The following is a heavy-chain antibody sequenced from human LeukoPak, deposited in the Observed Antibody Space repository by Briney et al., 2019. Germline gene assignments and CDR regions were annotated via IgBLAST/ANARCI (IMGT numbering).Heavy chain of an antibody. Sequence: GGSLRLSCAASGFTFDDYAMHWVRQAPGKGLEWVSGISWNSGSMGYADSVKGRFTISRDNAKNSLYLQMNSLRAEDTALYYCAKARYYYDSSGYYFDYWGQGTLVTVSS. V-gene: IGHV3-9*01. J-gene: IGHJ4*02. CDR2: ISWNSGSM. CDR1: GFTFDDYA. D-gene: IGHD3-22*01. CDR3: AKARYYYDSSGYYFDY.